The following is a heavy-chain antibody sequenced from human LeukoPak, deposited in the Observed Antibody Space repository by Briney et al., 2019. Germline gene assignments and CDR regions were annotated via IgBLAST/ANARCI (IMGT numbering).Heavy chain of an antibody. CDR1: GGTISSYY. CDR2: IHSSGST. CDR3: AREGGFYRPLDY. Sequence: KSSETLSLTCTVSGGTISSYYWNWIRQPPGKGLEWIGYIHSSGSTKYNPSLKSRVTISVDTSKNQFSLKMTSVTAADTAVYYCAREGGFYRPLDYSGQGTLVTVSS. V-gene: IGHV4-59*12. D-gene: IGHD3-3*01. J-gene: IGHJ4*02.